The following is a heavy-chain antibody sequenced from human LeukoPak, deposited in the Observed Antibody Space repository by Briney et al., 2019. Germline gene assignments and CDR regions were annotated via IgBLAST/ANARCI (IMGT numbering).Heavy chain of an antibody. V-gene: IGHV3-23*01. CDR3: AKGPLTEVAGTTWGY. Sequence: GGSLRLSCAASGFALNSYSLSWVRQAPVKGLEWVSAISGSSGRTYYADSVKGRFTISRDNSKNTLYLQMNSLRAEDTAVYYCAKGPLTEVAGTTWGYWGQGTPVTVSS. J-gene: IGHJ4*02. CDR2: ISGSSGRT. CDR1: GFALNSYS. D-gene: IGHD6-19*01.